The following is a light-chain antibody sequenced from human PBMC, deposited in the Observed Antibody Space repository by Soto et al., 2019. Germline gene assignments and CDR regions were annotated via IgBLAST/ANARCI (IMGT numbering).Light chain of an antibody. Sequence: DSQMTQSPSSLSASAGHRVTITCRASQGVGNSLDWYQQKPGKAPKRLIYEISSLQTGVPAWFSGTGSGTEFTLTSSSLQPEDFASYNCLQHTSYPFTFGAGTKVDI. CDR2: EIS. J-gene: IGKJ3*01. CDR3: LQHTSYPFT. CDR1: QGVGNS. V-gene: IGKV1-17*01.